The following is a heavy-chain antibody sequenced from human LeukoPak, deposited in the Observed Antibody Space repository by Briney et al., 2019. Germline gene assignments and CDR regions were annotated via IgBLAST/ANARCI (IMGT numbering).Heavy chain of an antibody. Sequence: SETLSLTCTVSGGPISSYYWSWIRQPPGKGLEWIGCIYYSGYTNYKSSLKSRVTISVDTSKNQFSLKLSSVTAADTAVYYCARTTMVRGTYYMDVWGKGTTVTISS. J-gene: IGHJ6*03. V-gene: IGHV4-59*01. CDR2: IYYSGYT. D-gene: IGHD3-10*01. CDR3: ARTTMVRGTYYMDV. CDR1: GGPISSYY.